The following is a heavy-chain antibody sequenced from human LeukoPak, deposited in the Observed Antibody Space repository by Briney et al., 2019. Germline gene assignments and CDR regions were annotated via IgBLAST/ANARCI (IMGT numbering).Heavy chain of an antibody. CDR1: GFSLSTSGMC. D-gene: IGHD5-12*01. J-gene: IGHJ4*02. CDR3: ARIAQYSGYDVFDY. CDR2: IDWDDDK. V-gene: IGHV2-70*20. Sequence: SGPALVKPTQTLTLTCTLSGFSLSTSGMCVSWVRQPPGKALEWLALIDWDDDKYYSTSLKTRLTISKGTSKNQVVLTMTNMDPVDTATYYCARIAQYSGYDVFDYWGQGTLVTVSS.